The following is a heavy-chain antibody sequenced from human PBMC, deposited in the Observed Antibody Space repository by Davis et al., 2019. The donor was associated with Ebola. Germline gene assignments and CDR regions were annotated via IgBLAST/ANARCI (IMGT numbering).Heavy chain of an antibody. D-gene: IGHD6-13*01. CDR2: IRSKANSYAT. J-gene: IGHJ4*02. Sequence: GESLKISCAASGFTFSGSAMRWVRQASGKGLEWVGRIRSKANSYATAYAASVKGRFTISRDDSKNTAYLQMNSLKTEDTAVYYCTAAAGIFDYWGQGTLVTVSS. CDR1: GFTFSGSA. CDR3: TAAAGIFDY. V-gene: IGHV3-73*01.